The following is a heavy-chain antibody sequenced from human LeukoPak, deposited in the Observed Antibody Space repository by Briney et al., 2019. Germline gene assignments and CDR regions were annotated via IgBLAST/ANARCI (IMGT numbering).Heavy chain of an antibody. Sequence: SDTLSLTCTVSGGPIITSRYYWGWIRQPPGTGLEWIGSINYSGSTYYNPSLKSRVTISVDTSKNQFSLKLSSVTAADTAVYYCARLSPSLGSGSSAFPDDFWGQGTLVTVSS. CDR1: GGPIITSRYY. CDR3: ARLSPSLGSGSSAFPDDF. J-gene: IGHJ4*02. V-gene: IGHV4-39*01. CDR2: INYSGST. D-gene: IGHD3-10*01.